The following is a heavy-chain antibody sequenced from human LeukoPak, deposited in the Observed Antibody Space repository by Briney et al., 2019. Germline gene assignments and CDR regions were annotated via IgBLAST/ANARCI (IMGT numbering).Heavy chain of an antibody. CDR2: INHSGST. CDR1: GGSFSGYY. V-gene: IGHV4-34*01. J-gene: IGHJ4*02. CDR3: ARGVLYDYIWGSYRQGLDY. D-gene: IGHD3-16*02. Sequence: PSETLSLTCAVYGGSFSGYYWSWIRQPPGKGLEWIGEINHSGSTNYNPSLKSRVTISVDTSKNQFSLKLSSVTAADTAVYYCARGVLYDYIWGSYRQGLDYRGQGTLVTVSS.